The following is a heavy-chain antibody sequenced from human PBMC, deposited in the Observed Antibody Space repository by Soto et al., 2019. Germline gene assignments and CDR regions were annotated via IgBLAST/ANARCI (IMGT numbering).Heavy chain of an antibody. CDR3: GGGYGSVFVF. Sequence: SETLSLTCTVSGGSISSYYWSWIRQPPGKGLEWIGYIYYSGSTNYNPSLKSRVTVSVDTSKNQFSLKLSSVTAADTAVYYCGGGYGSVFVFGGKGKMVTVSS. J-gene: IGHJ3*01. CDR1: GGSISSYY. V-gene: IGHV4-59*08. D-gene: IGHD3-16*01. CDR2: IYYSGST.